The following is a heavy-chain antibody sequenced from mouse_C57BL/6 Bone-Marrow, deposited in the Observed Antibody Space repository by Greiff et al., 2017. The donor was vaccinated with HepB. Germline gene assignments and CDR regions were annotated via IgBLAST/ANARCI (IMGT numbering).Heavy chain of an antibody. CDR1: GYTFTSYW. CDR3: ARSSYYSNYADAMDY. CDR2: IHPNSGST. D-gene: IGHD2-5*01. V-gene: IGHV1-64*01. Sequence: VQLQQPGAELVKPGASVKLSCKASGYTFTSYWMHWVKQRPGQGLEWIGMIHPNSGSTNYNEKFKSKATLTVDKSSSTAYMQLSSLTSEDSAVYYCARSSYYSNYADAMDYWGQGTSVTVSS. J-gene: IGHJ4*01.